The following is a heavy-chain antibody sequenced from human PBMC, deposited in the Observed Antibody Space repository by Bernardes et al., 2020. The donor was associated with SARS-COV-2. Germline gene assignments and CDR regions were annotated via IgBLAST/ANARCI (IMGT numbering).Heavy chain of an antibody. CDR3: ARHGRHWINGVCQTYYYYAVDV. V-gene: IGHV4-59*08. CDR2: IYYSGST. Sequence: SETLSLTCAVSGGSISYYYWSWIRQPPGKGLEWIGYIYYSGSTDYNPSLKSRATISVDRSKNQFSLQLTSVTAADTAVYYCARHGRHWINGVCQTYYYYAVDVWGQGTTVTVSS. CDR1: GGSISYYY. D-gene: IGHD2-8*01. J-gene: IGHJ6*02.